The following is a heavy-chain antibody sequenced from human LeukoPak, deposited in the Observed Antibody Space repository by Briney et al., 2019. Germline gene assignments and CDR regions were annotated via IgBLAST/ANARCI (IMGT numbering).Heavy chain of an antibody. D-gene: IGHD3-22*01. CDR3: ARAYYDSSGYSAFDI. CDR1: GYTFTSYD. V-gene: IGHV1-8*01. CDR2: MNPNSGNT. J-gene: IGHJ3*02. Sequence: ASVKVSCKASGYTFTSYDINWVRQATGQGLEWMGWMNPNSGNTGYAQKFQGRVTMTRNTSISTAYMELSSLRSDDTALYYCARAYYDSSGYSAFDIWGQGTMVTVSS.